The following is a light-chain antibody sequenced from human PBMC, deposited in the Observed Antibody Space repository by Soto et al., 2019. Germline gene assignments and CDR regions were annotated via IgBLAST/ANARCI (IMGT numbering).Light chain of an antibody. J-gene: IGKJ2*01. V-gene: IGKV1-5*03. CDR3: QQYKAYPYT. Sequence: DIEMTQTPSTLPASVGDRVTITCRATQSLNIWLAWYQQKPGKAPKLLISKASSLESGVPSRFIGSGSGTEFSLVISGLQPDDFATYYCQQYKAYPYTFGQWTKLEMK. CDR1: QSLNIW. CDR2: KAS.